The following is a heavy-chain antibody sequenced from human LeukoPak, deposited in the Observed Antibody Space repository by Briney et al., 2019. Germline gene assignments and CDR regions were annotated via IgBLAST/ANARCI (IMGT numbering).Heavy chain of an antibody. V-gene: IGHV3-7*01. D-gene: IGHD2-21*02. Sequence: GGSLRLSCAASGFTFSSYWMSWVRQAPGKGLEWVANIKQDGSEKYYVDSVKGRFTISRDNAKNSLYLQMNSLRAEDTAVYYCARDGGYCGGDCYNDYWGQGTLVTVSS. CDR2: IKQDGSEK. CDR3: ARDGGYCGGDCYNDY. J-gene: IGHJ4*02. CDR1: GFTFSSYW.